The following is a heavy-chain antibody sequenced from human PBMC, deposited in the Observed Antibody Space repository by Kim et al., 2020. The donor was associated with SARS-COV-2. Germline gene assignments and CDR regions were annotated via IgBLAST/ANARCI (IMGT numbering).Heavy chain of an antibody. D-gene: IGHD6-19*01. Sequence: GGSLRLSCAASGFTVSSYYMSWVRQAPGKGLEWVSVIYSGGSTYYADSVKDRFTISRDNSNNTLYLQMNSLRAEDTAVYYCARGPRSIAVADPNWFDP. CDR2: IYSGGST. CDR3: ARGPRSIAVADPNWFDP. V-gene: IGHV3-66*01. CDR1: GFTVSSYY. J-gene: IGHJ5*02.